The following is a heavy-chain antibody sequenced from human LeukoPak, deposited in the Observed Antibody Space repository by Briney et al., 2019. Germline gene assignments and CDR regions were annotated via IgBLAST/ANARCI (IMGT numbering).Heavy chain of an antibody. J-gene: IGHJ4*02. D-gene: IGHD2-21*01. Sequence: SETLSLTCAVYGGPFSGYYWSWIRQPPGKGLEWIGEINHSGSTNYNPSLKSRVTISVDTSKNQFSLKLSSVTAADTAVYYCARGGGLLRYWGQRTLVTVSS. CDR1: GGPFSGYY. CDR3: ARGGGLLRY. V-gene: IGHV4-34*01. CDR2: INHSGST.